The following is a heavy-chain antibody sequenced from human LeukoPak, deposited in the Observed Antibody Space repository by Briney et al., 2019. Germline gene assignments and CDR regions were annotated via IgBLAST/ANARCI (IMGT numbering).Heavy chain of an antibody. J-gene: IGHJ6*02. CDR1: GGSISSYY. CDR3: ARYNGGGSGDYYYYAMDV. V-gene: IGHV4-59*01. Sequence: SETLSLTCTVSGGSISSYYWSWIRQPPGKGLEWIGYIYYSGSTNYNPSLKSRVTISVDTSKNQFSLKLSSVTAADTAVYYCARYNGGGSGDYYYYAMDVWGQGTTVTVSS. CDR2: IYYSGST. D-gene: IGHD2-15*01.